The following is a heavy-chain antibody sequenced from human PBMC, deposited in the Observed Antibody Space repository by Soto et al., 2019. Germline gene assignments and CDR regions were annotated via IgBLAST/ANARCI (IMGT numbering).Heavy chain of an antibody. Sequence: SLRLSCAATGFIFSTYGMHWVRQAPGKGLEWVAVISFDGRNKYYADSVRGRFTISRDNSKNTLHLQMNSLRGEDTAVYYCAKDTATAITSYYFYGMDVWGQGTTVTVSS. CDR1: GFIFSTYG. D-gene: IGHD5-12*01. V-gene: IGHV3-30*18. J-gene: IGHJ6*02. CDR2: ISFDGRNK. CDR3: AKDTATAITSYYFYGMDV.